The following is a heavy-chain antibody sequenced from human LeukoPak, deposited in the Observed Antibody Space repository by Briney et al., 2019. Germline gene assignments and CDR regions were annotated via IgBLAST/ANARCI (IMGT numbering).Heavy chain of an antibody. V-gene: IGHV5-51*01. CDR1: GYKFTTYW. D-gene: IGHD4-23*01. Sequence: AGESLKISCKGSGYKFTTYWIVWVRQMPGKGLEWMGIIYPGDSDTRYSPSFQGQVTISSDKSISTAYLQWSSLKASDTAMYYCARSLGYGGNSRPHYYGLEVWGQGTTVSVSS. J-gene: IGHJ6*02. CDR2: IYPGDSDT. CDR3: ARSLGYGGNSRPHYYGLEV.